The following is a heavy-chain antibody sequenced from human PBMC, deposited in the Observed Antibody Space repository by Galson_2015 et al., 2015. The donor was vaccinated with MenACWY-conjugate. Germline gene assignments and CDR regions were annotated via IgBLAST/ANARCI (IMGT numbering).Heavy chain of an antibody. D-gene: IGHD3-22*01. J-gene: IGHJ4*02. V-gene: IGHV1-46*01. CDR2: INPSGGST. Sequence: SVKVSCKASGYTFTSYYMHWVRQAPGQGLEWMGIINPSGGSTSYAQKFQGRVTMTRDTSTSTVYMELSSLRSEDTAVYYCARAWAHYYDSSGYFDYWGQGTLVTVSS. CDR3: ARAWAHYYDSSGYFDY. CDR1: GYTFTSYY.